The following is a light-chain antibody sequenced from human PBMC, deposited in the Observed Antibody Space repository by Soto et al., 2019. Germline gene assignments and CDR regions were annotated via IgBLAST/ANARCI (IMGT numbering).Light chain of an antibody. J-gene: IGKJ2*01. CDR2: GAS. CDR3: QQYGSSQYT. Sequence: EIVLTQSPGTLSLSPGERATLSCRASQSVNNIYLAWYQQKPGQAPRLLIYGASSRATGIPDRFSGSGSGTDFTLTISRLDPEDFAVYYCQQYGSSQYTFGQGTKLEI. CDR1: QSVNNIY. V-gene: IGKV3-20*01.